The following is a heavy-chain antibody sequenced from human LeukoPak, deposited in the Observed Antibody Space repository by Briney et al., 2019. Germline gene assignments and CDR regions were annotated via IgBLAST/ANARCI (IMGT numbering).Heavy chain of an antibody. J-gene: IGHJ4*02. CDR3: ARVTDLGYSSGWYDY. V-gene: IGHV3-48*01. CDR2: ISSSSSTI. D-gene: IGHD6-19*01. CDR1: GFTFSSYS. Sequence: GGSLRLSCAASGFTFSSYSMNWVRQAPGKGLEWVSYISSSSSTIYYADSVKGRFTISRDNAKNSLYLQMNSLRAEDTAVYYCARVTDLGYSSGWYDYWGQGTLVTVSS.